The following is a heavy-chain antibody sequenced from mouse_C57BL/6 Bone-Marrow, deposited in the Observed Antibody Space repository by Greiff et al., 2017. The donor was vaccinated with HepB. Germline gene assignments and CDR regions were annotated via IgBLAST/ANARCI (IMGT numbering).Heavy chain of an antibody. J-gene: IGHJ2*01. D-gene: IGHD2-10*01. Sequence: QVQLKQSGAELARPGASVKLSCKASGYTFTSYGISWVKQRTGQGLEWIGEIYPRSGNTYYNEKFKGKATLTADKSSSTAYMELRRLTSEDSAVYFCAREALLVYFGYWGQGTTLTVSS. CDR1: GYTFTSYG. CDR2: IYPRSGNT. V-gene: IGHV1-81*01. CDR3: AREALLVYFGY.